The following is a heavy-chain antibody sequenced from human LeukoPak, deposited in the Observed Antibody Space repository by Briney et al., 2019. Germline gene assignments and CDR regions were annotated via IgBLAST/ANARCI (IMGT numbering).Heavy chain of an antibody. Sequence: ASVKVSCKASGYIFTGYGISWVRQAPGQGLEWMGWISVYNGNTNYPQRHQGRVTMTTDTSTTTAYMELRSLRSDDTAVYYCARDINGYYYDSHGYYPTDLWGQGTLVTVSS. D-gene: IGHD3-22*01. J-gene: IGHJ5*02. CDR1: GYIFTGYG. CDR2: ISVYNGNT. V-gene: IGHV1-18*01. CDR3: ARDINGYYYDSHGYYPTDL.